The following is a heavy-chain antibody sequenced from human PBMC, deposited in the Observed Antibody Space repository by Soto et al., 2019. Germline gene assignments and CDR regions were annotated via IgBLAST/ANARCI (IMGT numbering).Heavy chain of an antibody. V-gene: IGHV4-31*03. CDR3: AIDIPSYRVFDY. CDR1: GGTISRGGYY. CDR2: IYYSGST. Sequence: PSGTLSLSCTVSGGTISRGGYYWSCIRQHPGKGLEWIGYIYYSGSTYYNPSLKSRVTISVDTSKNQFSLKLSSVTAADTAVYDGAIDIPSYRVFDYWGQGTLVTVSS. D-gene: IGHD2-15*01. J-gene: IGHJ4*02.